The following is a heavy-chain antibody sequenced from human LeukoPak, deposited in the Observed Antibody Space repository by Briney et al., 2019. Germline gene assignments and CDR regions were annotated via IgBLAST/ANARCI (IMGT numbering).Heavy chain of an antibody. CDR2: ISSGGTTT. V-gene: IGHV3-48*01. J-gene: IGHJ4*02. CDR1: GFTFSTYS. Sequence: PGGSLRLSCVASGFTFSTYSINWVRHAPGKGLEWISYISSGGTTTYYADSVKGRFTISRDNSKNTLYLQMNSLRAEDTAVYYCASLDSSGYSGDYWGQGTLVTVSS. CDR3: ASLDSSGYSGDY. D-gene: IGHD3-22*01.